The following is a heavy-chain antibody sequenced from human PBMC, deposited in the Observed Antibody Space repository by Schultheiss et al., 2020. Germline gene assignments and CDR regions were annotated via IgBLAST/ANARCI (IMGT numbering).Heavy chain of an antibody. J-gene: IGHJ6*02. D-gene: IGHD3-10*01. Sequence: ASVTVSYKASGGTFSSYAISWVRQAPGQGLEWMGWINPNSGGTNYAQKFQGRVTMTRDTSISTAYMELNSLRSEDTAVYYCARVRAMVRGVPSYYGMDVWGQGTTVTVSS. CDR1: GGTFSSYA. CDR2: INPNSGGT. V-gene: IGHV1-2*02. CDR3: ARVRAMVRGVPSYYGMDV.